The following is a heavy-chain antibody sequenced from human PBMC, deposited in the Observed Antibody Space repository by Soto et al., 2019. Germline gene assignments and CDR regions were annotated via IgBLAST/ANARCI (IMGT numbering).Heavy chain of an antibody. CDR3: ARGSEATAGTWYFDY. CDR2: INHRGNT. Sequence: PSETLSLTCAVYGGTFRGYYWAWIRQSPEKGLEWIGEINHRGNTKDNPSLKSRVTISVDTSKNQFSLKLSTVTAADKALYYCARGSEATAGTWYFDYWGQGMLVTVSS. CDR1: GGTFRGYY. J-gene: IGHJ4*02. D-gene: IGHD6-13*01. V-gene: IGHV4-34*01.